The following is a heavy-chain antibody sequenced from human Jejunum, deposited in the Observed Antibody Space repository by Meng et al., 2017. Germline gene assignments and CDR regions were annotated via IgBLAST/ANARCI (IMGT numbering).Heavy chain of an antibody. V-gene: IGHV5-51*01. CDR2: IYPGDSDT. Sequence: GESLKISCKGSGYSFTSYWIGWVRQMPGKGLEWMGIIYPGDSDTRYSPSFQSQVTITADKSISTAYLQWSSLKASDTAMYYCARSQQLASTYAFDIWGQGTMVTVSS. CDR3: ARSQQLASTYAFDI. J-gene: IGHJ3*02. D-gene: IGHD6-13*01. CDR1: GYSFTSYW.